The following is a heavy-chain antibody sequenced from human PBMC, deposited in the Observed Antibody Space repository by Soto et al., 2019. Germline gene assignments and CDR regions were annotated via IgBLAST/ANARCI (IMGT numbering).Heavy chain of an antibody. J-gene: IGHJ4*02. V-gene: IGHV3-66*01. CDR2: IYSGGST. D-gene: IGHD3-16*01. Sequence: EVQLVESGGGLVQPGGSLRLSCAASGFTVSSNYMSWVRQAPGKGLEWVSIIYSGGSTYYADSVKGRFTISRDNSKHTLYLQMNSLSAEDTAVYYCARGGGNTRIDYWGQGTLVTVSS. CDR1: GFTVSSNY. CDR3: ARGGGNTRIDY.